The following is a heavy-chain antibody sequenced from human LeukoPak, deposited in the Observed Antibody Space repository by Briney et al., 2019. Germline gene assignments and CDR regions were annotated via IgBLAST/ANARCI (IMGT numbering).Heavy chain of an antibody. CDR2: ISYDGSNK. Sequence: PGRSLRLSCAASGFTFSSYAMRWVRQAPGKGLEWVAVISYDGSNKYYADSVKGRFTISRDNSKNTLYLQMNSLRAEDTAVYYCAKGVQLWAFDYWGQGTLVTVSS. CDR3: AKGVQLWAFDY. D-gene: IGHD5-18*01. J-gene: IGHJ4*02. V-gene: IGHV3-30*04. CDR1: GFTFSSYA.